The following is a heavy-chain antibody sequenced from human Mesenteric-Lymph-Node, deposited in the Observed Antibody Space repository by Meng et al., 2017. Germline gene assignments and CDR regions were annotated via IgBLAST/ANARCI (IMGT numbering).Heavy chain of an antibody. CDR1: GFSFSSYG. CDR3: AKAGDGGWELDYFDS. CDR2: VSGDGTRT. J-gene: IGHJ4*02. V-gene: IGHV3-23*01. D-gene: IGHD3-10*01. Sequence: GESLKISCAASGFSFSSYGMHWVRQAPGKGLEWVSAVSGDGTRTYFADSVKGRFSISRDSSENTLSLQMNSLRAEDTAIYYCAKAGDGGWELDYFDSWGQGTLVTVSS.